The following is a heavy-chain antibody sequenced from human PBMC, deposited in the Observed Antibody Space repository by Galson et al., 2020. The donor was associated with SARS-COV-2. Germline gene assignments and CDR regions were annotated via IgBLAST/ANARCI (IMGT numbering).Heavy chain of an antibody. CDR3: ARISNDPGRDV. CDR1: GFSLTTRGMC. Sequence: SGPTLVKPTETLTLTCTFSGFSLTTRGMCVNWLRQPPGKAPEWLARIDWNAEKNYSASLKSRLTISKDTSKNQVVLTMANMDPVDTGTYYCARISNDPGRDVWGQGTTVTVSS. D-gene: IGHD3-10*01. CDR2: IDWNAEK. J-gene: IGHJ6*02. V-gene: IGHV2-70*11.